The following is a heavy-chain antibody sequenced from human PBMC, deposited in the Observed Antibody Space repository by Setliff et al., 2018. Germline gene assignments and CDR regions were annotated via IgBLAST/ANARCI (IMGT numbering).Heavy chain of an antibody. V-gene: IGHV4-39*07. CDR3: ARDPGHRSGTWSLDY. J-gene: IGHJ4*02. Sequence: PSETLSLTCTVSGDSISSTYYYWGWIRQPPGKGLEWIGSIAFGGNTYYNPSLKSRVTISLDTSKNQFSLKLNSVTAADTAVYSCARDPGHRSGTWSLDYWGQGTLVTVSS. CDR1: GDSISSTYYY. CDR2: IAFGGNT.